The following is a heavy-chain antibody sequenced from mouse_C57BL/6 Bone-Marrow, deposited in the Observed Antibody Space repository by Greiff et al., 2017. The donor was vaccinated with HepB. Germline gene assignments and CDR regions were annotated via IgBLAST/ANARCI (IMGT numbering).Heavy chain of an antibody. CDR2: IDPSDSYT. D-gene: IGHD4-1*01. Sequence: VKLMESGAELVMPGASVKLSCKASGYTFTSYWMHWVKQRPGQGLEWIGEIDPSDSYTNYNQKFKGKSTLTVDKSSSTAYMQLSSLTSEDSAVYYCARKAGTWRDYAMDYWGQGTSVTVSS. CDR3: ARKAGTWRDYAMDY. V-gene: IGHV1-69*01. CDR1: GYTFTSYW. J-gene: IGHJ4*01.